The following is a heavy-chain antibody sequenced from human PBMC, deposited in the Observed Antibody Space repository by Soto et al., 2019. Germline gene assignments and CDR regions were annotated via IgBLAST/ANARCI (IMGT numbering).Heavy chain of an antibody. CDR1: GFTFSTHS. D-gene: IGHD3-10*01. V-gene: IGHV3-30-3*01. J-gene: IGHJ4*02. Sequence: QVQLVESGGGVVQPGRTLRLSCAASGFTFSTHSMDWVRQAPGKGLEWVAFISYDGSNQYYASSMKGRFTISRDNSKNALYLQMNSPRAEDTAVYYCARAFYDSDSGSKEEYSDYWGQGTLVTVSS. CDR2: ISYDGSNQ. CDR3: ARAFYDSDSGSKEEYSDY.